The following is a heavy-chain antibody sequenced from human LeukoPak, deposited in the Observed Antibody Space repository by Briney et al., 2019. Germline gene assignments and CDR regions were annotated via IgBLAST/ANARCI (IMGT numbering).Heavy chain of an antibody. D-gene: IGHD2-15*01. CDR3: AGTNCSGGSCSGHFDY. V-gene: IGHV3-21*01. CDR2: ISSSSSYI. CDR1: GFTFSSYS. J-gene: IGHJ4*02. Sequence: GGSLRLSCAASGFTFSSYSMNWVRQAPGKGLEWVSSISSSSSYIYYADSVKGRFTISRDNAKNSLYLQMNSLRAEDTAVYYCAGTNCSGGSCSGHFDYWGQGALVTVSS.